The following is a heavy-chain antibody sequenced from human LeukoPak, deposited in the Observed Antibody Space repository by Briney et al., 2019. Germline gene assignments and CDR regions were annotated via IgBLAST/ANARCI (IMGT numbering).Heavy chain of an antibody. J-gene: IGHJ4*02. Sequence: GGSLRLSCAASGFAFSDYFMTWVRQAPGKGLEWVASINQDGSGKDYMDSVKGRFTISRDNAKKSAYLQMNSLRAEDTAVYYCAKGGDGYNSHPYDYWGQGTLVTVSS. CDR3: AKGGDGYNSHPYDY. V-gene: IGHV3-7*01. D-gene: IGHD5-24*01. CDR2: INQDGSGK. CDR1: GFAFSDYF.